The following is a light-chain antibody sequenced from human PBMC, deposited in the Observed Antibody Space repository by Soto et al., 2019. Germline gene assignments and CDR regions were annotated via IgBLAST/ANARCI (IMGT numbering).Light chain of an antibody. CDR2: DAS. CDR3: QQRGNRPYT. Sequence: EIVLTQSPATLSLSPGERATLSCRASQSVSSYLAWYQQKPGQAPRLLIYDASNRATGIPARFSGSGSGTDFTLTISSLESEDFEVYYCQQRGNRPYTFGQGTKLEIK. J-gene: IGKJ2*01. V-gene: IGKV3-11*01. CDR1: QSVSSY.